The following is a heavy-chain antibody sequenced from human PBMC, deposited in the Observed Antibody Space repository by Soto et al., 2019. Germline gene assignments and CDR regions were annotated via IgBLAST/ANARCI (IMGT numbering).Heavy chain of an antibody. D-gene: IGHD4-17*01. V-gene: IGHV4-39*01. Sequence: QLQLQESGPGLVKPSETLSLTCTVSGGSISSSSYYWGWIRQPPGKGLEWIGSIYYSGSTYYNPSLKGRVTISVDTSKNQFSLKLSSVTAADTAVYYCASPNGDYVHFIDYWGQGTLVTVSS. CDR2: IYYSGST. J-gene: IGHJ4*02. CDR1: GGSISSSSYY. CDR3: ASPNGDYVHFIDY.